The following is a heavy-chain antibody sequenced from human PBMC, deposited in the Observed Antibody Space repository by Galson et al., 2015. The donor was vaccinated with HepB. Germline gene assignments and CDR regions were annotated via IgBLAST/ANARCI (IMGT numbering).Heavy chain of an antibody. V-gene: IGHV3-7*03. CDR3: ARDFEYRFDY. CDR1: GFTFSSYW. Sequence: SLRLSCAASGFTFSSYWMSWVRQAPGKGLEWVANIKQDGSEKYYVDSLEGRFTISRDNTKNSLYLQMNSLRTEDTAVYYCARDFEYRFDYWGQGTLVTVSS. J-gene: IGHJ4*02. CDR2: IKQDGSEK. D-gene: IGHD3-9*01.